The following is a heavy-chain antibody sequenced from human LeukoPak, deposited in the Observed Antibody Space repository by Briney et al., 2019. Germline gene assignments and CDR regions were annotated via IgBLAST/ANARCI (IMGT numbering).Heavy chain of an antibody. CDR2: VTGIVGRT. J-gene: IGHJ4*02. D-gene: IGHD5-12*01. Sequence: GGSLRPSCAASGFGFSSYAVSWVRQGPGKGLEWVSSVTGIVGRTYYADSVDGRFTISRDNSKSTVYLQMNSLRAEDTAVYYCAKYMTPDTVAAIPPFDYWGQGTLVTVSS. V-gene: IGHV3-23*01. CDR3: AKYMTPDTVAAIPPFDY. CDR1: GFGFSSYA.